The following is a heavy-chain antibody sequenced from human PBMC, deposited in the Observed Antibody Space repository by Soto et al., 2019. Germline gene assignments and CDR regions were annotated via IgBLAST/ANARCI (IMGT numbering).Heavy chain of an antibody. Sequence: GGSLRLSCAASGFTFSSYAMHWVRQAPGKGLEWVAVISYDGSNKYYADSVKGRFTISRDNSKNTLYLQMNSLRAEDTAVYYCARDLGSSGWYGPLNYYGMDVWGQGTTVTVS. V-gene: IGHV3-30-3*01. CDR1: GFTFSSYA. CDR2: ISYDGSNK. D-gene: IGHD6-19*01. J-gene: IGHJ6*02. CDR3: ARDLGSSGWYGPLNYYGMDV.